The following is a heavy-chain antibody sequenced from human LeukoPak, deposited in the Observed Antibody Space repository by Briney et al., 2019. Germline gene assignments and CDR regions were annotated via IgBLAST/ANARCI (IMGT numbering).Heavy chain of an antibody. D-gene: IGHD6-19*01. Sequence: GGSLRLSCAASGFTFSSYTMNWVRQAPGKGLEWGSFISSRSSYISYADSVKGRFTISRDNAKNSLYLQMNSLRAEDTAVYYCTRYDNSGWYKGIDYWGQGTLVTVSS. J-gene: IGHJ4*02. CDR3: TRYDNSGWYKGIDY. CDR1: GFTFSSYT. CDR2: ISSRSSYI. V-gene: IGHV3-21*01.